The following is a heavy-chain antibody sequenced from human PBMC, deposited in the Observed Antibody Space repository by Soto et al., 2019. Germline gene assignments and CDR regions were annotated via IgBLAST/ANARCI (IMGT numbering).Heavy chain of an antibody. CDR1: GYTFTSYA. J-gene: IGHJ5*02. V-gene: IGHV1-3*01. Sequence: GASVKVSCKASGYTFTSYAMHWVRQAPGQRLEWMGWINAGNGNTKYSQKFQGRVTISRDTSASTAYMELSSLRSEDTAVYYCARDLSDYDYVWGRYSSWFDPWGQGTLVTVSS. CDR2: INAGNGNT. CDR3: ARDLSDYDYVWGRYSSWFDP. D-gene: IGHD3-16*01.